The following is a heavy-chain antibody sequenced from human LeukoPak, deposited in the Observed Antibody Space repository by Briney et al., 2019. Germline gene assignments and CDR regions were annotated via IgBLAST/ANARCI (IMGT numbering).Heavy chain of an antibody. CDR3: ARQVCSSISCYVDY. CDR2: IYHSGTS. CDR1: RGSLSSSSSY. V-gene: IGHV4-39*01. Sequence: SETLSLTCTVSRGSLSSSSSYWAWIRQPPGKGLEWIGMIYHSGTSYYNASLKSRVSISVDTSKNQFSLKLSSVTAADTAVYYCARQVCSSISCYVDYWGQRTLVTVSS. D-gene: IGHD2-2*01. J-gene: IGHJ4*02.